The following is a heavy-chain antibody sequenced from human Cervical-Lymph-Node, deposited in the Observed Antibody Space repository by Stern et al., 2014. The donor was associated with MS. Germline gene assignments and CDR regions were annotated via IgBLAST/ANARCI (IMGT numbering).Heavy chain of an antibody. Sequence: DQLVESGAEVKKPGASVTVSCNVAGHPLSELAMHWLRQLPTRGLEWMGQFDPEDGETVYAQQFQGRLSMTEDTSTGTAYMTLTALRSEDTAVYYCATDLGVKWGPGTLVTVSS. V-gene: IGHV1-24*01. CDR3: ATDLGVK. D-gene: IGHD3-10*01. CDR2: FDPEDGET. J-gene: IGHJ4*02. CDR1: GHPLSELA.